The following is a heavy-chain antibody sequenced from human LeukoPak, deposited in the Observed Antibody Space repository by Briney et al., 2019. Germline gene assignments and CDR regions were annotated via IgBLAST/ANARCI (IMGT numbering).Heavy chain of an antibody. Sequence: SVKVSCKASGSTFSSYAIGWVRQAPGQGLEWMGGIIPIFGTANYAQKFLGRVTITTDESTSTAYMELSSLRSEDTAVYYCARDSPNFVRGYSYGKAFDIWGQGTMVTVSS. V-gene: IGHV1-69*05. CDR2: IIPIFGTA. CDR3: ARDSPNFVRGYSYGKAFDI. D-gene: IGHD5-18*01. J-gene: IGHJ3*02. CDR1: GSTFSSYA.